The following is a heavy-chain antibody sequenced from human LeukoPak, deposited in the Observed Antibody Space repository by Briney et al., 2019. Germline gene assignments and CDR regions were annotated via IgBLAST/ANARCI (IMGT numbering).Heavy chain of an antibody. J-gene: IGHJ4*02. CDR1: GFTFSSYS. Sequence: GGSLRLSCAASGFTFSSYSMNWVRQAPGKGLEWVSYISSSSSTIYYADSVKGRFTISRDNAKNSLYLQMNSLRAEDTAVYYCARGRGGDYGGNSGHFDYWGQGTLVTVSS. CDR2: ISSSSSTI. V-gene: IGHV3-48*04. D-gene: IGHD4-23*01. CDR3: ARGRGGDYGGNSGHFDY.